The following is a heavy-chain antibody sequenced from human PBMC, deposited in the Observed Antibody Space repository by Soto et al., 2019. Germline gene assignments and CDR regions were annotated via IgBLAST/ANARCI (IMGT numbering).Heavy chain of an antibody. J-gene: IGHJ4*02. D-gene: IGHD6-13*01. CDR3: ARDWYESY. CDR1: GFTFSSYA. V-gene: IGHV3-23*01. Sequence: EVQLLESGGGLIQPGGYLRLSCAASGFTFSSYAMTWVRQAPGKGVEWFSVISGGGNTYYAAYVKGRFTIYRDNYKNMAYLQMDSLRADDTAVYYCARDWYESYWGQGTLVTVSS. CDR2: ISGGGNT.